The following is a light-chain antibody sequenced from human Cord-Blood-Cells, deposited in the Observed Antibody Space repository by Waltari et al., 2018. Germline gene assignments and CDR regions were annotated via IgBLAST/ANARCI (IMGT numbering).Light chain of an antibody. CDR3: QQYYSTPPT. J-gene: IGKJ2*01. Sequence: DIVMTQSPDSLAVSLVERATINCKSSQSVLYSSNNKNYLAWYQQKPGQPPKLLIYWASTRESGVPDRFGGSGSGTDFTLTISSLQAEDVAVYYCQQYYSTPPTFGQGTKLEIK. V-gene: IGKV4-1*01. CDR2: WAS. CDR1: QSVLYSSNNKNY.